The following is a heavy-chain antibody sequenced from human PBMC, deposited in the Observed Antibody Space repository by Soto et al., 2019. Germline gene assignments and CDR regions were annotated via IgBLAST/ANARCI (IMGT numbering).Heavy chain of an antibody. CDR2: INHSGST. D-gene: IGHD3-3*01. CDR1: GGSFSGYY. V-gene: IGHV4-34*01. CDR3: ARGGITIFGVVTKGWFDP. J-gene: IGHJ5*02. Sequence: KASETLSLTCAVYGGSFSGYYWSWIRQPPGKGLEWIGEINHSGSTNYNPSLKSRVTISVDTSKNQFSLKLSSVTAADTAVYYCARGGITIFGVVTKGWFDPWGQGTLVTVSS.